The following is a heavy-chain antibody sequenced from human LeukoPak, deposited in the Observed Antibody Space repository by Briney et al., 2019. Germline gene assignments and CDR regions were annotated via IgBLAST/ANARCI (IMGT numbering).Heavy chain of an antibody. CDR3: ARDFHGDHDY. CDR1: GFTLSGYW. V-gene: IGHV3-74*01. CDR2: INPDGSTT. D-gene: IGHD4-17*01. Sequence: TGGSLRLSSAASGFTLSGYWIHWVRQAPGKGLVWVARINPDGSTTNYADSVKGRITISRDNARNTLYLQMHSLRAEDTAVYYCARDFHGDHDYWGQGTLVTVSS. J-gene: IGHJ4*02.